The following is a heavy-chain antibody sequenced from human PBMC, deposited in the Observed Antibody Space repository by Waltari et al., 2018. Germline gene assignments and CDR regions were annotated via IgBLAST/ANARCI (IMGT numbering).Heavy chain of an antibody. D-gene: IGHD3-22*01. Sequence: EVQLVESGGVVVQPGGSLRLSCAASGFTFDDYAMHWVRQAPGKGLEWVSLISWDGGSTYYADSVKGRFTISRDNSKNSLYLQMNSLRAEDTALYYCAKDGRYYDSSGYPSDWGQGTLVIVSS. CDR1: GFTFDDYA. V-gene: IGHV3-43D*04. J-gene: IGHJ4*02. CDR3: AKDGRYYDSSGYPSD. CDR2: ISWDGGST.